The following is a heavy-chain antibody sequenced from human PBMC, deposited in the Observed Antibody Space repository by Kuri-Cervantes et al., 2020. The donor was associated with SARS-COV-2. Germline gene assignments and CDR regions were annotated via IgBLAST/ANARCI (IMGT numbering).Heavy chain of an antibody. J-gene: IGHJ3*02. CDR1: GFTFSSDS. V-gene: IGHV3-21*01. CDR2: ISSSSSYM. Sequence: GGSLRLSCAASGFTFSSDSMNWVRQAPGKGLEWVSSISSSSSYMYYADSVKGRFTISRDNAKNSLYLQMNSLRAEDTAVYYCARDKLHSLDAFDIWGQGTMVTVSS. D-gene: IGHD4-11*01. CDR3: ARDKLHSLDAFDI.